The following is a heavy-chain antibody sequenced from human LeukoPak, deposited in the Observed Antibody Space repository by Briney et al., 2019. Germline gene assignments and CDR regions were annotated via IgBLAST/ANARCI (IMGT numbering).Heavy chain of an antibody. CDR3: ARGVGYCSSTSCCRWGWFDP. D-gene: IGHD2-2*01. V-gene: IGHV1-8*01. J-gene: IGHJ5*02. Sequence: SSLKVSCKASGYTSTSYDINWVRQATGQGLEWMRWMNPNSVNTGYAQKFQGRVTMTTNTSISTAYMELSSLRSEDTAVYYCARGVGYCSSTSCCRWGWFDPWGQGTLVTVSS. CDR2: MNPNSVNT. CDR1: GYTSTSYD.